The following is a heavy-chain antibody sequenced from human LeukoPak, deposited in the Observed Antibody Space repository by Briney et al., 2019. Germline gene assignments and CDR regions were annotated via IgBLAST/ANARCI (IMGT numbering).Heavy chain of an antibody. V-gene: IGHV3-30*02. CDR3: AKVTSRPTVTPGY. Sequence: GGSLRLSCAASGFTFSSYGMHWVRRAPGKGLEWVAFIRHDGSNKYYADSVKGRFTISRDNSKNTLYLQMNSLRAEDTAVYYCAKVTSRPTVTPGYWGQGTLVTVSS. CDR2: IRHDGSNK. J-gene: IGHJ4*02. D-gene: IGHD4-17*01. CDR1: GFTFSSYG.